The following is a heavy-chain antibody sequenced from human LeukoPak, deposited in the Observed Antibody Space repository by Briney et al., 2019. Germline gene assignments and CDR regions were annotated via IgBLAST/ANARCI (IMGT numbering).Heavy chain of an antibody. CDR3: ATTVGYSGYDLYFDY. D-gene: IGHD5-12*01. V-gene: IGHV3-11*01. CDR1: GPSFSDYY. J-gene: IGHJ4*02. CDR2: ISSSGSTT. Sequence: GGSLTLSCPASGPSFSDYYMSWIRQPPGKGLEWVSYISSSGSTTYYAGSVKGRFTISRDNAKNSLYLQINSLRAEDTAVYYCATTVGYSGYDLYFDYWGQGTLVTVSS.